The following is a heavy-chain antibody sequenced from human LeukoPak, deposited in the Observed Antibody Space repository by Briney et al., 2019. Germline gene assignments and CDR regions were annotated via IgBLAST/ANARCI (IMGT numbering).Heavy chain of an antibody. J-gene: IGHJ4*02. CDR1: GGTFSSYT. V-gene: IGHV1-69*02. CDR2: INPILGIA. CDR3: ARGPMISYRFDY. Sequence: AVTVSCKASGGTFSSYTISWVRQPPGQGLEWMGRINPILGIANYAQTFQGRVTITADKATSTAYMELSSLRSEDTAVYYCARGPMISYRFDYWGQGTLVTVSS. D-gene: IGHD2-2*02.